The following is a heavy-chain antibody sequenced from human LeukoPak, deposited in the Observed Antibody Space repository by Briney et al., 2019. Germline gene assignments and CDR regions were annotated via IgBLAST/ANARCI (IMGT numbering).Heavy chain of an antibody. CDR2: ISGSDGTT. CDR1: GFTFSNYA. J-gene: IGHJ6*02. Sequence: GGSLRLSCAASGFTFSNYAVTWVRQTPGKGLEWVSTISGSDGTTYYADSVKGRFTISRDDSKSTLYLHMNSLRAEDTAVYYCANGMDVWGQGTTVTVSS. V-gene: IGHV3-23*01. CDR3: ANGMDV.